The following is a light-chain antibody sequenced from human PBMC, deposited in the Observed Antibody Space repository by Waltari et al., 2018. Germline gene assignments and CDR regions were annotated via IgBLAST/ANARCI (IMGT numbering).Light chain of an antibody. CDR3: QQYANSPLT. Sequence: EIVLTQSPATLSLSPGERATLSCGASQNIGGAYLAWYQQKPGLAPRLLIYDTAIRAAGGPDRFSCSGSGTDFTLTISRLDPEDFALYFCQQYANSPLTLGGGTKVEF. V-gene: IGKV3D-20*01. J-gene: IGKJ4*01. CDR2: DTA. CDR1: QNIGGAY.